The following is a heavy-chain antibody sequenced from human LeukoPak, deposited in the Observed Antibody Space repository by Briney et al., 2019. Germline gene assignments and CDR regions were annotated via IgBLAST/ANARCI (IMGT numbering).Heavy chain of an antibody. Sequence: SETLSLTCTVSGGSISSGDYYWSWIRQPPGKGLEWIGYIYYSGSTYYNPSLKSRVTISVDASKNQFSLKLSSVTAADTAVCYCARDSGYSYGYDYWGQGTLVTVSS. CDR1: GGSISSGDYY. V-gene: IGHV4-30-4*01. D-gene: IGHD5-18*01. CDR2: IYYSGST. J-gene: IGHJ4*02. CDR3: ARDSGYSYGYDY.